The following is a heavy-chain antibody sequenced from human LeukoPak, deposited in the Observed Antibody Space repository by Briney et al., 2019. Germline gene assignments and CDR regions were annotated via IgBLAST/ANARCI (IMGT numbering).Heavy chain of an antibody. CDR2: VCRGGTT. CDR3: AKASTRDTGYYFDS. J-gene: IGHJ4*02. CDR1: GFTVGNNQ. D-gene: IGHD3-9*01. V-gene: IGHV3-66*01. Sequence: GGSLRLSCAASGFTVGNNQMTWVRQASGKGLEWVSLVCRGGTTSYADSVKGRFTISRDNSKNTVYLQMNSLRAEDTARYYCAKASTRDTGYYFDSWGQGTLVTVSS.